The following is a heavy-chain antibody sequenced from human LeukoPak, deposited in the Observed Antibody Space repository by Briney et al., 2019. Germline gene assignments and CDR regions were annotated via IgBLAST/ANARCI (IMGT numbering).Heavy chain of an antibody. Sequence: SQTLSLTCTVSGGSISSGGYYWSWIRQPPGKGLEWIGYIYHSGSTYYNPSLKSRVTISVDRSKNQFSLKLSSVTAADTAVYYCARDFGCSSTSCYIGAAFDIWGQGTMVTVSS. CDR2: IYHSGST. D-gene: IGHD2-2*02. V-gene: IGHV4-30-2*01. CDR3: ARDFGCSSTSCYIGAAFDI. CDR1: GGSISSGGYY. J-gene: IGHJ3*02.